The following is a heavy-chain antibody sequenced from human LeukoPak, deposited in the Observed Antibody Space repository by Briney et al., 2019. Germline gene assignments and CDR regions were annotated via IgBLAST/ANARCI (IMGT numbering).Heavy chain of an antibody. J-gene: IGHJ4*02. CDR1: GLTFSGYS. CDR3: ARANPPGISYFEY. V-gene: IGHV3-21*01. D-gene: IGHD2-15*01. CDR2: ISSSSSSI. Sequence: GGSLRLSCAASGLTFSGYSMNWVRQAPGKGLEWVSSISSSSSSIYCADSVKGRFTISRDNAKNSLYLQMNSLRAEDTAVYYCARANPPGISYFEYWGQGTLVTVSS.